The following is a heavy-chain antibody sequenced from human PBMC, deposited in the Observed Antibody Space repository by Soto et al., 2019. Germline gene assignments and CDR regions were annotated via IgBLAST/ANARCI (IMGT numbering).Heavy chain of an antibody. CDR2: INSDGSST. J-gene: IGHJ6*02. CDR1: GRTDSSYW. Sequence: GALRLSCVAYGRTDSSYWMHWVRQAPGYGLMWVSRINSDGSSTSYADTVKGRFTISRDTAKNTLYLQMNSLRAEDTAVYYCARDRSSSVYFYYYGMDVWGQGNTVTGSS. D-gene: IGHD6-6*01. CDR3: ARDRSSSVYFYYYGMDV. V-gene: IGHV3-74*01.